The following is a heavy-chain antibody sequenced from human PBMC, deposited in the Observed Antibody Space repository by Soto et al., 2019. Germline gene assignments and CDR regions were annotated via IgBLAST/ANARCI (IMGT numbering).Heavy chain of an antibody. CDR1: GGSISSGGYS. D-gene: IGHD7-27*01. J-gene: IGHJ6*02. CDR2: IYPTGKT. Sequence: PSETLSLTCTVSGGSISSGGYSWSWIRQTPGKGLEWVGYIYPTGKTYYNPSLENRATLSIDTSQNQFSLQLTSVTAADTAVYYCARARPGPAPRWGVWGHGTTVTVSS. V-gene: IGHV4-30-2*01. CDR3: ARARPGPAPRWGV.